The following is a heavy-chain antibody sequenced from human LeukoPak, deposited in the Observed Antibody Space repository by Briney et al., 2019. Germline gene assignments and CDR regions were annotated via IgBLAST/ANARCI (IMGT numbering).Heavy chain of an antibody. Sequence: AGGSLRLSCAASGFTFSSYAMHWVRQAPGKGLEWVAVISYDGSNKYYADSVKGRFTISRDNSKNTVHLQMNSLRAEDTAMYYCARRAGDYSHPYDYWGQGTLVTVSS. J-gene: IGHJ4*02. CDR3: ARRAGDYSHPYDY. CDR1: GFTFSSYA. D-gene: IGHD3-22*01. CDR2: ISYDGSNK. V-gene: IGHV3-30*14.